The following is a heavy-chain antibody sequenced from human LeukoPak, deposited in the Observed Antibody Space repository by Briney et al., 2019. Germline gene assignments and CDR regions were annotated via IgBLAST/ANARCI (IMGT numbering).Heavy chain of an antibody. J-gene: IGHJ4*02. D-gene: IGHD5-12*01. CDR2: INPNSGGT. V-gene: IGHV1-2*02. CDR1: GYTFTGYY. CDR3: ARVSKTHIVATIFPQGFDY. Sequence: GASVKVSCKTSGYTFTGYYMHWVRQAPGQGLEWMGWINPNSGGTNYAQKFQGRVTMTRDTSISTAYMELSRLRSDDTAVYYCARVSKTHIVATIFPQGFDYWGQGTLVTVSS.